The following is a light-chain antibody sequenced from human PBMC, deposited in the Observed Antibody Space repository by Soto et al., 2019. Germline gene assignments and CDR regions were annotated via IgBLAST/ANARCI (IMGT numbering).Light chain of an antibody. CDR1: SGDIGSYNR. J-gene: IGLJ2*01. Sequence: QSVLTQPASVSGSPGQSITISCTGTSGDIGSYNRVSWYQQHPGKAPKLMIYEVSKRPSGVPDRFSGSKSGNTASLTVSGLQVEDEADYYCSSFEASNNLLFGGGTKLTVL. V-gene: IGLV2-8*01. CDR3: SSFEASNNLL. CDR2: EVS.